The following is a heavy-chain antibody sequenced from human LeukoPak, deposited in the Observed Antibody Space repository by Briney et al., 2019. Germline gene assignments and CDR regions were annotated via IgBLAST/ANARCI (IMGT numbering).Heavy chain of an antibody. CDR3: ARVPVAGIKGDYFDY. D-gene: IGHD6-19*01. Sequence: QTGGSLRLSCAASGFTFSNYGMHWVRQAPGKGLEWVAFIRSDGINKYHADSVKGRFTISRDNSKNTLYLQMNSLRAEDTAVYYCARVPVAGIKGDYFDYWGQGTLVTVSS. CDR2: IRSDGINK. CDR1: GFTFSNYG. J-gene: IGHJ4*02. V-gene: IGHV3-30*02.